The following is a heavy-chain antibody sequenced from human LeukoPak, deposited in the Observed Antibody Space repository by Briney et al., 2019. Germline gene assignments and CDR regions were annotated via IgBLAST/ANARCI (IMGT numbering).Heavy chain of an antibody. Sequence: PGGSLRLSCAASGFTFSSYAMSWVRQAPGKGLEWVSSISSSSSYIYYADSVKGRFTISRDNAKNSLYLQMNSLRAEDTAVYYCARDVSAFDYWGQGTLVTVSS. J-gene: IGHJ4*02. CDR1: GFTFSSYA. CDR2: ISSSSSYI. D-gene: IGHD2/OR15-2a*01. CDR3: ARDVSAFDY. V-gene: IGHV3-21*01.